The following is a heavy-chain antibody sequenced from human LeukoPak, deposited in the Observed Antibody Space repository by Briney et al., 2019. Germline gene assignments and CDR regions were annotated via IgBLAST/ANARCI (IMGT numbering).Heavy chain of an antibody. D-gene: IGHD3-3*01. V-gene: IGHV3-23*01. CDR1: GFTFSSYA. Sequence: GGSLRLSCAVSGFTFSSYAMSWVRQAPGKGLEWVSAISGSGGSTYYADSVKGRFTISRDNSKNTLYLQMNSLRPEDTAMYYCARGPDYDFWSGWYYMDVWGKGTTVTVSS. CDR2: ISGSGGST. J-gene: IGHJ6*03. CDR3: ARGPDYDFWSGWYYMDV.